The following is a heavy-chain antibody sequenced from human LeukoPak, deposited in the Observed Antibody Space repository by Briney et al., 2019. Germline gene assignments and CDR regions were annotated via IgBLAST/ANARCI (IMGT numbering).Heavy chain of an antibody. CDR1: GGSISSSSYY. D-gene: IGHD2-15*01. V-gene: IGHV4-39*07. CDR3: ATPLAMVEAFDI. Sequence: PSETLSLTCTVSGGSISSSSYYWGWIRQPPGKGLEWIGSIYYSGGTYYNPSLKSRVTISVDTSKNQFSLKLSSVTAADTAVYYCATPLAMVEAFDIWGQGTMVTVSS. CDR2: IYYSGGT. J-gene: IGHJ3*02.